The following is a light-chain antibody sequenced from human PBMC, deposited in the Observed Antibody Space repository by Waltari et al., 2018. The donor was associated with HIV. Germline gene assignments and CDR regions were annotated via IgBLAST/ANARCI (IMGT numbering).Light chain of an antibody. CDR3: AAWDDSLNGVV. CDR2: RNN. J-gene: IGLJ2*01. V-gene: IGLV1-44*01. Sequence: QSVLTQPPSASGTPGQRVTISCSGSNSNIGRNTVHWYQQLPGTAPKLLIYRNNQRPSGVPDRFSGSKSGTSASLAISGLQSEDEADYYCAAWDDSLNGVVFGGGTKLTVL. CDR1: NSNIGRNT.